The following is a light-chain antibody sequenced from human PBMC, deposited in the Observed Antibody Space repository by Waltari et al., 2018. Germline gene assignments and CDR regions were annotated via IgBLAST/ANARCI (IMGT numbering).Light chain of an antibody. CDR1: QSINSW. CDR3: QQYNSYPFT. V-gene: IGKV1-5*03. CDR2: KAS. Sequence: DIEMTQSPSTLSASVGDRVTITCRASQSINSWLAWYQQKPGKAPKVLIYKASSLESGVPSRVSGSGSGTEFTLTISSLQPDDFATYYCQQYNSYPFTFGPGTKVDIQ. J-gene: IGKJ3*01.